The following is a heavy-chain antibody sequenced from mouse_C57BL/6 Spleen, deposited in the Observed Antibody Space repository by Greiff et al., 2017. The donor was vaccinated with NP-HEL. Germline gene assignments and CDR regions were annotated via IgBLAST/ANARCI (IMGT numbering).Heavy chain of an antibody. CDR3: TRDPIYYYGSSYDAMDY. CDR1: GFTFSSYA. J-gene: IGHJ4*01. Sequence: EVKLMESGEGLVKPGGSLKLSCAASGFTFSSYAMSWVRQTPEKRLEWVAYISSGGDYIYYADTVKGRFTISRDNARNTLYLQMSSLTSEDTAIYYCTRDPIYYYGSSYDAMDYWGQGTSGTVSS. V-gene: IGHV5-9-1*02. D-gene: IGHD1-1*01. CDR2: ISSGGDYI.